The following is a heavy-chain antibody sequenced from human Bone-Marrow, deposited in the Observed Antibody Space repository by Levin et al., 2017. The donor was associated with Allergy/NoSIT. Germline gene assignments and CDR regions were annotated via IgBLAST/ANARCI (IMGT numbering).Heavy chain of an antibody. J-gene: IGHJ6*02. CDR2: IIPSFGAT. CDR1: GGRLNNYA. Sequence: KISCKASGGRLNNYAISWVRQAPGQGLEWMGGIIPSFGATNYAQTFQDRVTITADESTNRAYMELRGLRSEDTAVYYCARGVRFLEWLSNPRHYYYYGMDVWGQGTTVTVSS. CDR3: ARGVRFLEWLSNPRHYYYYGMDV. D-gene: IGHD3-3*01. V-gene: IGHV1-69*01.